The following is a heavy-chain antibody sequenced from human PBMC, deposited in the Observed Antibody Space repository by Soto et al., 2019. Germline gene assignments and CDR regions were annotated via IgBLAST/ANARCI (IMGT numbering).Heavy chain of an antibody. Sequence: GGSLRLSCAASGFTFSSYWMSWVRQAPGKGLEWVASIKQDGSEKYYVDSVKGRFTISRDNAKNSLYLQMNSLRAEDTAVYYCARVSTEDIVVVPAATGAFDYWGQGTLVTVSS. CDR2: IKQDGSEK. CDR3: ARVSTEDIVVVPAATGAFDY. V-gene: IGHV3-7*03. D-gene: IGHD2-2*01. J-gene: IGHJ4*02. CDR1: GFTFSSYW.